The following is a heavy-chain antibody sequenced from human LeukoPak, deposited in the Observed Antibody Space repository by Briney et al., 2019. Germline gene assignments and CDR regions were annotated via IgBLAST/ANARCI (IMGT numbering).Heavy chain of an antibody. D-gene: IGHD5-18*01. CDR2: LYTGGET. J-gene: IGHJ4*02. CDR3: ARGFAPAYNFGVFDG. Sequence: GGSLRLSCAASGFSVSNNYMIWVRQAPGKGLEWVSLLYTGGETNYADSVKGRFTISRDNSKNTVSLQMNSLRAEDTAVYYCARGFAPAYNFGVFDGWGQGTLVTVPS. CDR1: GFSVSNNY. V-gene: IGHV3-53*01.